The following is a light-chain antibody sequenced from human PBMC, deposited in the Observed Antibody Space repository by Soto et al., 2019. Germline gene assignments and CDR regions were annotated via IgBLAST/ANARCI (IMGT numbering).Light chain of an antibody. Sequence: EMVLTQSPATLSVSPGERATLSCRASESVSTYLAWYQQKPGQAPRLLIYGASARATGIPDRFSGSGSGTEFTLIISSLQPEDFALYYCHQQLNWPQAFGQGTNVEIK. CDR1: ESVSTY. J-gene: IGKJ1*01. CDR2: GAS. V-gene: IGKV3-15*01. CDR3: HQQLNWPQA.